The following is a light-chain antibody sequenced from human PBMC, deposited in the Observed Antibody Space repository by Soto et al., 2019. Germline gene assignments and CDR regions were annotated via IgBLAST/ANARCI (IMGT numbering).Light chain of an antibody. V-gene: IGKV2-30*01. Sequence: DVVLTQSPLFLSATLGKPASISCRSSEGRVYGDGNTYLSWFQRRPGHAPRRLIYAVSDRDSGVPDRFSGSGSGTDFTLRISRVEAEDVGVYFCMQGTHWPFTFGQGTKLEIK. CDR3: MQGTHWPFT. CDR2: AVS. CDR1: EGRVYGDGNTY. J-gene: IGKJ2*01.